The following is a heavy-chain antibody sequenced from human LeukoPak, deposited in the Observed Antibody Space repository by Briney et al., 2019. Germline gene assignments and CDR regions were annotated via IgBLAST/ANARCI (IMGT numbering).Heavy chain of an antibody. V-gene: IGHV3-30*18. Sequence: GGSLRLSCAASGFTFSSYGMHWVRQAPGKGLEWVAVISYDGSNKYYADSVKGRFTISRDNSKNTLYLQMNSLRAEDTAVYYCAKGYSYGQYYFDYWGQGTLVTVSS. D-gene: IGHD5-18*01. CDR1: GFTFSSYG. CDR2: ISYDGSNK. J-gene: IGHJ4*02. CDR3: AKGYSYGQYYFDY.